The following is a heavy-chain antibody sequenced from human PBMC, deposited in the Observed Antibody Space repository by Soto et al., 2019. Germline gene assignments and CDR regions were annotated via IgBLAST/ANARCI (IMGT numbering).Heavy chain of an antibody. V-gene: IGHV4-34*01. D-gene: IGHD3-10*01. J-gene: IGHJ4*02. Sequence: PSETLSLTCAVYGGSFSGYYWSWIRQPPGKGLEWIGEINHSGSTNYNPSLKSRVTISVDTSKNQFSLKLSSVTAADTAVYYCARGRTRGSGIKPYYFDYWGQGTLVTVYS. CDR1: GGSFSGYY. CDR2: INHSGST. CDR3: ARGRTRGSGIKPYYFDY.